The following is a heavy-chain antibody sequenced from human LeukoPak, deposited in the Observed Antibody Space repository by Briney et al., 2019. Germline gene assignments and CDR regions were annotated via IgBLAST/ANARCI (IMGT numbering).Heavy chain of an antibody. J-gene: IGHJ4*02. Sequence: SETLSLTCTVSGDSISSYYWSWIRQPAGKGLEWIGRIYTSGSTNYNPSLKSRVTMSVDTSKNQFSLKLSSVTAADTAVYYCARGPYYYDSSGHGYYFDYWGQGTLVTVSS. CDR2: IYTSGST. CDR3: ARGPYYYDSSGHGYYFDY. D-gene: IGHD3-22*01. CDR1: GDSISSYY. V-gene: IGHV4-4*07.